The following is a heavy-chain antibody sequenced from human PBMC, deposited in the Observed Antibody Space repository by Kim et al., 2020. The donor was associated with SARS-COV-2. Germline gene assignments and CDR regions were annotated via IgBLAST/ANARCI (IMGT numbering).Heavy chain of an antibody. J-gene: IGHJ6*02. CDR2: IYPGDSDT. D-gene: IGHD3-22*01. V-gene: IGHV5-51*01. CDR1: GYSFTSYW. CDR3: ARQAGTYYYDSSGYPMATPYYYYYGMDV. Sequence: GESLKISCKGSGYSFTSYWIGWVRQMPGKGLEWMGIIYPGDSDTRYSPSFQGQVTISADKSISTAYLQWSSLKASDTAMYYCARQAGTYYYDSSGYPMATPYYYYYGMDVWGQGTTVTVSS.